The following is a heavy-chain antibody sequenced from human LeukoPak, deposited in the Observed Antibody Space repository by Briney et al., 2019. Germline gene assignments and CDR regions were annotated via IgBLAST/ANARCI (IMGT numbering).Heavy chain of an antibody. Sequence: SETPSLTCTVSGGSISSYYWSWIRQPPGKGLEWIGYIYYSGSTNYNPSLKSRVTISVDTSKNQFSLKLSSVTAADTAVYYCARSRAYYDFWSGYYRRDEYYFDYWGQGTLVTVSS. V-gene: IGHV4-59*01. CDR3: ARSRAYYDFWSGYYRRDEYYFDY. CDR1: GGSISSYY. CDR2: IYYSGST. D-gene: IGHD3-3*01. J-gene: IGHJ4*02.